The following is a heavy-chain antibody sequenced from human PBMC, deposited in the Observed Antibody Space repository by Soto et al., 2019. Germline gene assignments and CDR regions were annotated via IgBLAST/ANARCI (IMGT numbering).Heavy chain of an antibody. V-gene: IGHV4-30-4*01. CDR1: GGSISSGDYY. Sequence: QVQLQESGPGLVKPSQTLSLTCTVSGGSISSGDYYWSWIRQPPGKGLEWIGYIYYSGSTYYDPSLKSRVTISVETSKNQFSLKLSSVTAADTAVYYCARGSSQGVVPGIWGQGTMVTVSS. D-gene: IGHD2-2*01. CDR2: IYYSGST. CDR3: ARGSSQGVVPGI. J-gene: IGHJ3*02.